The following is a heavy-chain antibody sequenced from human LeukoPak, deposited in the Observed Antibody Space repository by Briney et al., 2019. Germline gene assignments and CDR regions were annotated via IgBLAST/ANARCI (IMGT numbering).Heavy chain of an antibody. J-gene: IGHJ5*02. CDR1: GFTFSDYY. D-gene: IGHD4-23*01. Sequence: GGALRLSCAASGFTFSDYYMSWIRQAPGKGLEWVSYISSSGSTIYYADSVKGRFTISRDNAKNSLYLQMNSLRAEDTAVYYCARDYGGNSIALGAAGWFDPWGQGTLVTVSS. CDR2: ISSSGSTI. CDR3: ARDYGGNSIALGAAGWFDP. V-gene: IGHV3-11*01.